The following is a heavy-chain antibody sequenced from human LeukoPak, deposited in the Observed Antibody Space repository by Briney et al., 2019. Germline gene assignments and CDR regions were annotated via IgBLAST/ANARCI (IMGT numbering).Heavy chain of an antibody. V-gene: IGHV3-33*06. D-gene: IGHD6-13*01. CDR1: GFTFSSCG. CDR3: AKTSSTGAFDI. CDR2: IWYDGSNK. Sequence: GRSLRLSCAASGFTFSSCGMHWVRQAPGKGLEWVAVIWYDGSNKYYADSVKGRFPISRDNSKNTLYLQMNSLRAEDTAVYYCAKTSSTGAFDIWGQGTMVTVSS. J-gene: IGHJ3*02.